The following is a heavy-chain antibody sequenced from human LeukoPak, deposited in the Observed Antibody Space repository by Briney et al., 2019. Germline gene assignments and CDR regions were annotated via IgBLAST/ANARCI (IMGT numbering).Heavy chain of an antibody. CDR3: AKTSQPYCGGDCSHFDY. D-gene: IGHD2-21*02. V-gene: IGHV3-30*18. CDR2: ITYDGSNK. CDR1: GYTFSSYG. J-gene: IGHJ4*02. Sequence: PGRSLRLSCAASGYTFSSYGMHWVRQAPGKGLEWVAIITYDGSNKYYADSVKGRFTISRDNSKNTLYLQVNSLRVEDTAVYYCAKTSQPYCGGDCSHFDYWGQGTLVTVSS.